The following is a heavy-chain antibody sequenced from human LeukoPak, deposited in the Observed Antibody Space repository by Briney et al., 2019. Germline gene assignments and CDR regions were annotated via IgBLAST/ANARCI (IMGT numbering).Heavy chain of an antibody. Sequence: GGSLRLSCAASGFTFSSYSMNWVRQAPGKGREWVSSISSSSSYIYYADSVKGRFTISRDNAKNSLYLQMNSLRAEDTAVYYCARESPYCSSTSCYATYYYYGMDVWGQGTSVTVSS. CDR2: ISSSSSYI. D-gene: IGHD2-2*01. CDR3: ARESPYCSSTSCYATYYYYGMDV. CDR1: GFTFSSYS. J-gene: IGHJ6*02. V-gene: IGHV3-21*01.